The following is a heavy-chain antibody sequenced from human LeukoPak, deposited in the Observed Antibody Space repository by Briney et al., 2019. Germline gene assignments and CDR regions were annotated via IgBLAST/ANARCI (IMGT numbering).Heavy chain of an antibody. D-gene: IGHD4-11*01. CDR3: ARDRDSDYEWGPYDP. J-gene: IGHJ5*02. Sequence: SQTLSLTCAISGDSVSSNSASWNWLRQSPSRGLEWLGRTYFRSKWSNDYAPSVKSRIAVNPDTSRNEFSLQLYSVTPEDTAVYFCARDRDSDYEWGPYDPWGQGTLVTVSS. CDR2: TYFRSKWSN. CDR1: GDSVSSNSAS. V-gene: IGHV6-1*01.